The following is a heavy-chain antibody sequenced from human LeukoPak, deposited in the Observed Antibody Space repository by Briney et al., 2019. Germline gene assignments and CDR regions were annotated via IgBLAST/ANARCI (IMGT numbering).Heavy chain of an antibody. CDR2: INPNSGGT. D-gene: IGHD4-17*01. J-gene: IGHJ4*02. CDR1: GYTFTGYY. CDR3: ARVGGDDYGDPYAYYFDC. Sequence: GASVKVSCKASGYTFTGYYIHWVRQAPGQGLEWMGRINPNSGGTNYAQKFQGRVTMTRDTSISTAYMELSSLRSDDTAVYYCARVGGDDYGDPYAYYFDCWGQGTLVTVSS. V-gene: IGHV1-2*06.